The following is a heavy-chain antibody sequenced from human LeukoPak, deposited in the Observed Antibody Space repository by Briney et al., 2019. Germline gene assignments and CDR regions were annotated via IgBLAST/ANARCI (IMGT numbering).Heavy chain of an antibody. CDR2: ISAYNGNT. CDR1: GYTFTSYG. Sequence: ASVKVSCKASGYTFTSYGISWVRQAPGQGLEWMGWISAYNGNTNYAQKLQARVTMTTDTSTSTAYMELRSLRSDDTAVYYCARDGSMRTGTRLRAFDIWGQGTMVTVSS. CDR3: ARDGSMRTGTRLRAFDI. V-gene: IGHV1-18*01. J-gene: IGHJ3*02. D-gene: IGHD1-1*01.